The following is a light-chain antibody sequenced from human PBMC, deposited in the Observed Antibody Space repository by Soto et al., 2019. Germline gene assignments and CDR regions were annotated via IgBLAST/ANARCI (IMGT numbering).Light chain of an antibody. V-gene: IGLV1-51*01. CDR1: SSNIGNNY. J-gene: IGLJ2*01. CDR2: GNN. CDR3: GTWDSSLSAVV. Sequence: QSLLTQPPSVSAAPGQKVTISCSGSSSNIGNNYVSWYQQLPGTAPKLLIYGNNKRPSGIPDRFSGSKSGTSATLGITGLQTGDEADYYCGTWDSSLSAVVFGGGTKVPVL.